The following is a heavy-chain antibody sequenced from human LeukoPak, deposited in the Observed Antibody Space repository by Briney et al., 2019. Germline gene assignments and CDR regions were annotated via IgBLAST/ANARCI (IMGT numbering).Heavy chain of an antibody. J-gene: IGHJ4*02. V-gene: IGHV4-4*07. Sequence: SETLSLTCTVSGGSMNTYYWTWIRQSAGKGLEWLGRMYHSGTTNYNSPLYNPSLSSRLTMSVDGAKNQFSLRLKSVTAADTAVYFCARERDHGYSYGLVFDSWGQGSLVTVS. CDR1: GGSMNTYY. D-gene: IGHD5-18*01. CDR2: MYHSGTT. CDR3: ARERDHGYSYGLVFDS.